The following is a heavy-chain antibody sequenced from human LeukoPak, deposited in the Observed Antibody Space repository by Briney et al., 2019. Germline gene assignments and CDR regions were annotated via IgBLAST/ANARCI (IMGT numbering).Heavy chain of an antibody. CDR1: GFTVSSDY. V-gene: IGHV3-53*01. D-gene: IGHD3-22*01. CDR3: ARDRTARGYYDSSGSDAFDI. J-gene: IGHJ3*02. Sequence: GESLRLSCAASGFTVSSDYMSWVRQAPGKGLEWVSVIYSGGSTYYADSVKGRFTISRDNSKNTLYLQMNSLRAEDTAVYYCARDRTARGYYDSSGSDAFDIWGQGTMVTVSS. CDR2: IYSGGST.